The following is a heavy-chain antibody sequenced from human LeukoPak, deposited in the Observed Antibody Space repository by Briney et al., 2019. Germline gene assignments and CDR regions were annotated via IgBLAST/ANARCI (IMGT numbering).Heavy chain of an antibody. CDR1: GFTFDDYA. CDR2: ISWNSGSI. CDR3: ARDMGSYYCMDV. V-gene: IGHV3-9*01. Sequence: GRSLRLSCAASGFTFDDYAMHWVRQAPGKGLEWVSGISWNSGSIGYADSVKGRFTISRDNAKNSLYLQMNSLRAEDTAVYYCARDMGSYYCMDVWGKGTTVTVSS. D-gene: IGHD1-26*01. J-gene: IGHJ6*03.